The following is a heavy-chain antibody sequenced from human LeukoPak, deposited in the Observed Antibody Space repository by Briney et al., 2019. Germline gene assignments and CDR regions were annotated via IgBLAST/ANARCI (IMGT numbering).Heavy chain of an antibody. CDR2: MNPNSGNT. D-gene: IGHD2-15*01. CDR3: ARRRAKGYCSGGSCYRFAFNDY. Sequence: ASVKVSCKASGYTFTSYDINWVRQATGQGLEWMGWMNPNSGNTGYAQKFQGRVTVTRNTSISTAYMELSSLRSEDTAVYYCARRRAKGYCSGGSCYRFAFNDYWGQGTLVTVSS. V-gene: IGHV1-8*01. CDR1: GYTFTSYD. J-gene: IGHJ4*02.